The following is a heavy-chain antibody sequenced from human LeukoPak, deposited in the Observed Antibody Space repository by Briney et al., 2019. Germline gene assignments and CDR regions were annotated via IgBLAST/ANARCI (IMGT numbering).Heavy chain of an antibody. CDR2: IYYSGST. Sequence: PSETLSLTCTVSGGSISSYYWSWIRQPPGKGLEWIGYIYYSGSTNYNPSLKSRVTISVDTSKNQFSLKLSSVTAADTAVYYCARDRVLWFGESFTDYYYYGMDDWGKGTTVTVSS. CDR3: ARDRVLWFGESFTDYYYYGMDD. J-gene: IGHJ6*04. D-gene: IGHD3-10*01. CDR1: GGSISSYY. V-gene: IGHV4-59*01.